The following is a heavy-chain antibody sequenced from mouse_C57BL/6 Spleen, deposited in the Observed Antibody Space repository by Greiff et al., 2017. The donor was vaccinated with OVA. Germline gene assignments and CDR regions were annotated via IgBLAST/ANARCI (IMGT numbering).Heavy chain of an antibody. CDR3: ARDQPWFAY. CDR2: ISYDGSN. CDR1: GYSITSGYY. V-gene: IGHV3-6*01. J-gene: IGHJ3*01. Sequence: EVQLQQSGPGLVKPSQSLSLTCSVTGYSITSGYYWNWIRQFPGNKLEWMGYISYDGSNNYNPSLKNRISITRDTSTNQFFLKLNSVTTEDTATYYCARDQPWFAYWGQGTLVTVSA.